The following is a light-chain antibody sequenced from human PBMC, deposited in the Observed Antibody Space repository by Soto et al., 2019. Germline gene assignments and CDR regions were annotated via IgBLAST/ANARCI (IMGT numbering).Light chain of an antibody. CDR1: QSLLHSNGYNY. J-gene: IGKJ3*01. CDR2: LGS. V-gene: IGKV2-28*01. CDR3: MQALQTPPFT. Sequence: DIVMTQSPLSLPVTPGEPASISCRSSQSLLHSNGYNYLDWYLQKPGQSPQLLIYLGSNRASGVPDRFRGSGSGTDFTLKISRVEAEDVGVYYSMQALQTPPFTFGPGTKVDIK.